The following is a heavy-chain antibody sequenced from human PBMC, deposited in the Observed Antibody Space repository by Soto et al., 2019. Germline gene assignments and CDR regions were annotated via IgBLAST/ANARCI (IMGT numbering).Heavy chain of an antibody. CDR3: ARGSAGYCSSTSCYNWFDP. V-gene: IGHV3-64*01. D-gene: IGHD2-2*01. J-gene: IGHJ5*02. CDR2: ISSNGGST. Sequence: GGSLRLSCAASGFTFSSYAMHWVRQAPGKGLEYVSAISSNGGSTYYANSVKGRFTISRDNSKNTLYLQMGSLRAEDMAVYYCARGSAGYCSSTSCYNWFDPWGQGTLVTVSS. CDR1: GFTFSSYA.